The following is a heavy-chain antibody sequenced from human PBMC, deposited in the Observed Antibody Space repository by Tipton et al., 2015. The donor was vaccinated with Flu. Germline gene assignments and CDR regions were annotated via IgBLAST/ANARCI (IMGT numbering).Heavy chain of an antibody. J-gene: IGHJ5*01. CDR1: GDSIASDYY. D-gene: IGHD2/OR15-2a*01. V-gene: IGHV4-38-2*01. CDR3: ARRNYCNYVSEPKSWFDP. CDR2: IHRTGST. Sequence: TLSLTCSVSGDSIASDYYWGWIRQPPGKGLEWIGNIHRTGSTYFNPSLRTRLIISVDTSKNQFSLRLTSVTAADTAVYYCARRNYCNYVSEPKSWFDPWGQGTLVTVSS.